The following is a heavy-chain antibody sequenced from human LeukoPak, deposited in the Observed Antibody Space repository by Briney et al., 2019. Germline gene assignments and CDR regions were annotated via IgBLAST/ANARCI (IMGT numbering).Heavy chain of an antibody. CDR2: ISSSSSTI. CDR3: ATEVGAIPSGGY. D-gene: IGHD1-26*01. CDR1: GFTFSSYS. V-gene: IGHV3-48*02. Sequence: SLRLSCAASGFTFSSYSMNWVRQAPGKGLEWVSYISSSSSTIYYADSVKGRFTISRDNAKNSLYLQMNSLRDEDTAVYYCATEVGAIPSGGYWGQGTLVTVSS. J-gene: IGHJ4*02.